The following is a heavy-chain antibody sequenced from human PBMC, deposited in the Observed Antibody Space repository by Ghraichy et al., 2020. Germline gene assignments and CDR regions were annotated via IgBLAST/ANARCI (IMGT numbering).Heavy chain of an antibody. CDR2: IYTSGST. Sequence: SETLSLTCTVSGGSISSYYWSWIRQPPGKGLEWIGYIYTSGSTNYNPSLKSRVTISVDTSKNQFSLKLSSVTAADTAVYYCAANYYDSSGYDDYYYYYGMDVWGQGTTVTVSS. J-gene: IGHJ6*02. D-gene: IGHD3-22*01. V-gene: IGHV4-4*09. CDR3: AANYYDSSGYDDYYYYYGMDV. CDR1: GGSISSYY.